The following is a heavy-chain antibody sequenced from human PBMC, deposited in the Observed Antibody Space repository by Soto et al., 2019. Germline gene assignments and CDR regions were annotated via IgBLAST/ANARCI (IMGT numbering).Heavy chain of an antibody. Sequence: QVQLVQSGAEVKKPGSSVKVSCKASGGTFSSYAISWVRQAPGQGLEWMGGIIPIFGTANYAQKFQGKVTITADEITSTAYMELSSLRSADTAVYYCAAPGGCSSTSCYTSRGYYYYGMDVWGQGTTVTVSS. CDR1: GGTFSSYA. J-gene: IGHJ6*02. D-gene: IGHD2-2*02. CDR3: AAPGGCSSTSCYTSRGYYYYGMDV. V-gene: IGHV1-69*01. CDR2: IIPIFGTA.